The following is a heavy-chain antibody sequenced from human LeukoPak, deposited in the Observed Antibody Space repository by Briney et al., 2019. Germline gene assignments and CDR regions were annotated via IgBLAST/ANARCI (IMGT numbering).Heavy chain of an antibody. CDR2: INDDGRAT. CDR3: ARGPSGYHNT. Sequence: GGSLRLSCAASGFTFSNYWMHWVRQVPGKGLVWVSRINDDGRATFYADSVKGRFTISRDNSENTVYLQMNSLRAEDTAVYYCARGPSGYHNTGGQGTLVTVSS. J-gene: IGHJ4*02. V-gene: IGHV3-74*01. CDR1: GFTFSNYW. D-gene: IGHD5-12*01.